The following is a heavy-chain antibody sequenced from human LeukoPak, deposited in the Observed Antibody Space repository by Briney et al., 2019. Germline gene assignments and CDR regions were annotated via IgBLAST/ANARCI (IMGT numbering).Heavy chain of an antibody. Sequence: GRSLRLSCEASGFSSNSGMYWVRQAPGKGLEWVAVILYDGSNAYYGDSVKGRFTISRDDSKNTLYLQMNSLRAEDTAVYYCAKDLNSRWSLDYWGQGTLVTVSS. CDR3: AKDLNSRWSLDY. D-gene: IGHD2/OR15-2a*01. V-gene: IGHV3-30*18. CDR2: ILYDGSNA. CDR1: GFSSNSG. J-gene: IGHJ4*02.